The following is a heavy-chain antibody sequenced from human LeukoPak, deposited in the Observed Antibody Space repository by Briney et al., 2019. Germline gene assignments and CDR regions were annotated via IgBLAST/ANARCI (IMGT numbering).Heavy chain of an antibody. CDR1: GFTFSSYA. Sequence: GGSLRLSCAATGFTFSSYAMSWVRQAPGKGLEWVSAISGSGGSTYYADSVKGRFTISRDNSKNTLYLQMNSLRAEDTAVYYCAKDYKRGDIVVVPAAIRFDPWGQGTLVTVSS. CDR2: ISGSGGST. V-gene: IGHV3-23*01. J-gene: IGHJ5*02. CDR3: AKDYKRGDIVVVPAAIRFDP. D-gene: IGHD2-2*02.